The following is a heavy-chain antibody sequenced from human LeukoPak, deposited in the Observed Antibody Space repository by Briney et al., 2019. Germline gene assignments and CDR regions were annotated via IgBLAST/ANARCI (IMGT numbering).Heavy chain of an antibody. CDR2: INHSGST. J-gene: IGHJ5*01. CDR1: GGSFSGYY. D-gene: IGHD6-13*01. Sequence: PSETLSLTCAVYGGSFSGYYWRWIGQPPGKGLEWIGEINHSGSTTYTPSLMSPVTISAATSNNQFSLKLRSLTAAHSAVYYCARGPRGSCYFFWFDFWGQGALVTVSS. CDR3: ARGPRGSCYFFWFDF. V-gene: IGHV4-34*01.